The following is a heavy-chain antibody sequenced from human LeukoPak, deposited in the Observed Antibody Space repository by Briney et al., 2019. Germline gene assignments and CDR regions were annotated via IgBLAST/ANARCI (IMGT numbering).Heavy chain of an antibody. CDR2: IYSGGST. J-gene: IGHJ4*02. CDR1: GFTFSSYA. V-gene: IGHV3-66*01. CDR3: ARNIPVTRWGY. Sequence: GGSLRLSCAASGFTFSSYAMSWVRQAPGKGLEWVSAIYSGGSTYYADSVKGRFTISRDNSKNTVYLQMNSLRAEDTAVYYCARNIPVTRWGYWGQGTLVTVSS. D-gene: IGHD2-21*01.